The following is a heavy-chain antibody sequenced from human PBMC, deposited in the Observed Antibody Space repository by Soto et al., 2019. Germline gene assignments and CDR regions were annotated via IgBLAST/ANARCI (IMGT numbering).Heavy chain of an antibody. CDR2: ISAYNGNT. CDR1: GYTFTSYG. CDR3: AGVNTYYYGSGSYQGDY. D-gene: IGHD3-10*01. J-gene: IGHJ4*02. Sequence: ASVKVSCTASGYTFTSYGISWVRQAPGQGLEWMGWISAYNGNTNYAQKLQGRVTMTTDTSTSTAYMELRSLRSDDTAVYYCAGVNTYYYGSGSYQGDYWGQGTLVTVSS. V-gene: IGHV1-18*01.